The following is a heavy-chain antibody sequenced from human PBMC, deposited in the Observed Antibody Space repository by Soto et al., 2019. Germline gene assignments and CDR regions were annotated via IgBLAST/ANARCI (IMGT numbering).Heavy chain of an antibody. CDR3: PRYRSEAVAGYTLDN. CDR2: VYNSGST. V-gene: IGHV4-59*01. Sequence: SETLSLTCTVSGGSISSNYWTWIRQPPGKGLEWIGYVYNSGSTNYNPSLKSRVTISEDTSKSQFSLKVNSMTAADTAVYYYPRYRSEAVAGYTLDNWGQGILVTVSS. J-gene: IGHJ4*02. CDR1: GGSISSNY. D-gene: IGHD6-13*01.